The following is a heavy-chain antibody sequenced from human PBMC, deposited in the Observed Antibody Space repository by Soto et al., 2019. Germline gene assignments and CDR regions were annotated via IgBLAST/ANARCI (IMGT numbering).Heavy chain of an antibody. CDR2: ISYDGSNK. D-gene: IGHD3-22*01. V-gene: IGHV3-30-3*01. CDR1: GFTFSSYA. CDR3: ARPYSSGFDY. J-gene: IGHJ4*02. Sequence: EGSLRLSCAASGFTFSSYAMHWVRQAPGKGLEWVAVISYDGSNKYYADSVKGRFTISRDNSKNTLYLQMNSLRAEDTAVYYCARPYSSGFDYWGQGTLVTVSS.